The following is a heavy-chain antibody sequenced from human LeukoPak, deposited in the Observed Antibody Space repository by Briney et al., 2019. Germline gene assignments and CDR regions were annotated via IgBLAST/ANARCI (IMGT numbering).Heavy chain of an antibody. Sequence: PGGSLRLSCAASGFTVSSNYMSWVRQAPGKGLEWVSIIYSGGSTYYADSVKGRFTISRDNSNNTLYLQMNSLRAEDTAVYYCAYISGSYYFDYWGQGTLVTVSS. V-gene: IGHV3-53*01. CDR2: IYSGGST. D-gene: IGHD1-26*01. J-gene: IGHJ4*02. CDR1: GFTVSSNY. CDR3: AYISGSYYFDY.